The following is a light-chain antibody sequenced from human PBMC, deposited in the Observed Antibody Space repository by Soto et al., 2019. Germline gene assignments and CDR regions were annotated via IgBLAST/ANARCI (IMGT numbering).Light chain of an antibody. CDR1: SSDVGGYNF. J-gene: IGLJ1*01. V-gene: IGLV2-11*01. CDR2: DVS. Sequence: QSALTQPRSVSGSPGQSVTISCTGTSSDVGGYNFVSWYQQHPGKAPKFMIYDVSKRPSGVPDRFSGSKSGNTASLTISGLQAEDEAAYYCCSYAGTHTYVFGTGTKVTVL. CDR3: CSYAGTHTYV.